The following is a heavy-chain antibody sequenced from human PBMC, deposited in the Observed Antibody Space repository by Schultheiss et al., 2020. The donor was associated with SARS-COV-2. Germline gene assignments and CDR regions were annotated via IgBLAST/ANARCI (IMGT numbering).Heavy chain of an antibody. V-gene: IGHV3-48*03. J-gene: IGHJ6*02. CDR2: ISSSGSTI. Sequence: GGSLRLSCAASGFTFSSYEMNWVRQAPGKGLEWVSYISSSGSTIYYADSVKGRFTISRDNAKNSLYLQMNSLRAEDTAVYYCARESGLGAYYYYYGMDVWGQGTTVTVSS. CDR1: GFTFSSYE. D-gene: IGHD3/OR15-3a*01. CDR3: ARESGLGAYYYYYGMDV.